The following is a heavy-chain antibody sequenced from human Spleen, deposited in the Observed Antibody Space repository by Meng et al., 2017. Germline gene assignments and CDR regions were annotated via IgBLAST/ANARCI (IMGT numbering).Heavy chain of an antibody. CDR3: ARGPTTMAHDFDY. CDR1: GFTFNDYA. J-gene: IGHJ4*02. Sequence: GGSLRLSCAASGFTFNDYAMTWVRQAPGKGLEWVSSISGSAINTYYADSVKGRFTISRDNAKKSLYLQMNSLRAEDTAVYYCARGPTTMAHDFDYWGQGTLVTVSS. D-gene: IGHD4-11*01. CDR2: ISGSAINT. V-gene: IGHV3-21*01.